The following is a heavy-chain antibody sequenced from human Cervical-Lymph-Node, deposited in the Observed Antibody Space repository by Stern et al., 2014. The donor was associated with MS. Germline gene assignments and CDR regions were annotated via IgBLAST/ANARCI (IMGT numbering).Heavy chain of an antibody. J-gene: IGHJ4*02. CDR1: GGSFSGYD. CDR3: ARDSYYSRSGSYQFDS. D-gene: IGHD3-10*01. CDR2: INHSGGT. V-gene: IGHV4-34*01. Sequence: QVQLQQWGAGLLKPSETLSLTCAVYGGSFSGYDWSWIRQPPGKGLEWIGEINHSGGTNYNPSLESRVTISRDTSKDQPSLKLRSVTAADTAVYYCARDSYYSRSGSYQFDSWGQGTLVTVSS.